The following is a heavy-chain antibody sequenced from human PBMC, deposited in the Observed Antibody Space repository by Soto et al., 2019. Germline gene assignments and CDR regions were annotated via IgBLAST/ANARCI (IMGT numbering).Heavy chain of an antibody. CDR3: VRGGYSFALGY. CDR2: INSDGST. Sequence: EVQLVESGGGLIPPGGSLRLSCAASGFLVNSAYMTWVRQAPGKGLEWLSMINSDGSTLYAESVKGRFTISRDNYKTRLDLQMHILRAEDTAMYYCVRGGYSFALGYWGQGTLVIVTS. D-gene: IGHD5-18*01. J-gene: IGHJ4*02. CDR1: GFLVNSAY. V-gene: IGHV3-53*01.